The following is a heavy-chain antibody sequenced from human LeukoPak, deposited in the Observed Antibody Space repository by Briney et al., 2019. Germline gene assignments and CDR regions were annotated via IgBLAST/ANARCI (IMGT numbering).Heavy chain of an antibody. CDR2: ISAYNGNT. D-gene: IGHD6-13*01. CDR1: GYTFTSYG. Sequence: ASVKVSCKASGYTFTSYGISRVRQAPGQGLEWMGWISAYNGNTNYAQKLQGRVTMTTDTSTSTAYMELRSLRSDDTAVYYCARDHFKLYSSSWYSGCWGQGTLVTVSS. V-gene: IGHV1-18*01. CDR3: ARDHFKLYSSSWYSGC. J-gene: IGHJ4*02.